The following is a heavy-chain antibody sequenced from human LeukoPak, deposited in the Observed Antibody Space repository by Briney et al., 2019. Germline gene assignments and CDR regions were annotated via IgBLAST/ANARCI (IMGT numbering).Heavy chain of an antibody. D-gene: IGHD3-22*01. CDR1: GGSISSYY. V-gene: IGHV4-59*01. CDR3: ARESGYYYDSSGHWGAFDI. Sequence: SETLSLTCTVSGGSISSYYWSWIRQPPGKGLEWVGYIYYSGSTNYNPSLKSRVAISVDTSKNQFSLKLSSVTAADTAVYYCARESGYYYDSSGHWGAFDIWGQGTMVTVSS. CDR2: IYYSGST. J-gene: IGHJ3*02.